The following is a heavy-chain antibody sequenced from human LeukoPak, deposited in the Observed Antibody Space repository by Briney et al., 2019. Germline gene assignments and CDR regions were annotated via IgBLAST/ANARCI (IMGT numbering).Heavy chain of an antibody. CDR1: GFTFSSYA. CDR2: ISGSGGST. D-gene: IGHD2-2*02. CDR3: ASGPGYCSSTSCYTPFDY. J-gene: IGHJ4*02. V-gene: IGHV3-23*01. Sequence: GGSLRLSCAASGFTFSSYAMSWVRQAPGKGLEWVSAISGSGGSTYYADSVKGRFTISRDNSKNTLYLQMNSLRDEDTAVYYCASGPGYCSSTSCYTPFDYWGQGTLVTVSS.